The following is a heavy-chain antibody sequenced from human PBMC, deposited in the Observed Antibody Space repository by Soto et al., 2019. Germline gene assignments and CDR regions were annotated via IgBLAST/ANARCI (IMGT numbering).Heavy chain of an antibody. V-gene: IGHV3-74*01. CDR3: ATVFEL. J-gene: IGHJ4*02. CDR1: GFTLRSHR. D-gene: IGHD1-7*01. Sequence: EVQLVESGGGLVQPGGSLRVSCAASGFTLRSHRIHWVRQAPGKGLEWVSRIDTDGGGTSYADPVKGRFTISTDNAKNTVYLQMNGLRAEDTAVYCCATVFELWGQGTLVTVSS. CDR2: IDTDGGGT.